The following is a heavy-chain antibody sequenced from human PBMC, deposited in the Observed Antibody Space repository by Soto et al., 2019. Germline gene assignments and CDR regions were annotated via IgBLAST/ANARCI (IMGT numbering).Heavy chain of an antibody. CDR2: INHSGST. D-gene: IGHD3-16*01. J-gene: IGHJ6*02. V-gene: IGHV4-34*01. CDR1: GGSFSGYY. CDR3: ARVEDSVWGTPLAVYGMDV. Sequence: QVQLQQWGAGLLKPSETLSLTCAVYGGSFSGYYWSWIRQPPGKGLEWIGEINHSGSTNYNPSLKSRVTISVDTSKNQFSLKLSSVTAADTAVYYCARVEDSVWGTPLAVYGMDVWGQGTTVTVSS.